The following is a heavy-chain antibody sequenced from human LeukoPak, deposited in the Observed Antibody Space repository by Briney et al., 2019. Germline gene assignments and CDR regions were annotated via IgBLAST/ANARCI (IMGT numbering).Heavy chain of an antibody. J-gene: IGHJ4*02. CDR3: ARHRGGELYQYYFDY. Sequence: SETLSLTCAVYGGSFSGYYWSWIRQPPGKGLEWIGEINHSGSTNYNPSLKSRVTISVDTSKNQFSLKLSSVTAADTAMYYCARHRGGELYQYYFDYWGQGTLVTVSS. CDR2: INHSGST. V-gene: IGHV4-34*01. CDR1: GGSFSGYY. D-gene: IGHD3-10*01.